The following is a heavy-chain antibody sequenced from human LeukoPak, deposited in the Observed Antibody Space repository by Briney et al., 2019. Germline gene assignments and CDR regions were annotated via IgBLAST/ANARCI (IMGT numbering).Heavy chain of an antibody. CDR1: GFTFSSYE. Sequence: GGSLRLSCAASGFTFSSYEMNWVRQAPGKGLEWISYISSSGSTIYYADSVKGRSTISRDNAKNSLYLQMNSLRAEDTAVYYCAGVLRFFDYWGQGTLVSVSS. J-gene: IGHJ4*02. D-gene: IGHD3-3*01. V-gene: IGHV3-48*03. CDR3: AGVLRFFDY. CDR2: ISSSGSTI.